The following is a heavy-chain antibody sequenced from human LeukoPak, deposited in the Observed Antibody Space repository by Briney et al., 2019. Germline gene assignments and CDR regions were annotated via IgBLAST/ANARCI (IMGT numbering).Heavy chain of an antibody. CDR1: GGSISSYY. CDR3: ARDAYYYDSSGYFRFDY. D-gene: IGHD3-22*01. Sequence: SETLSLTCTFFGGSISSYYWSWIRQPAGTGLEWIGRIYTSGSTNYNPSLKSRVTMSVDTSKNQFSLKLSSVTAADTAVYYCARDAYYYDSSGYFRFDYWGQGTLVTVSS. J-gene: IGHJ4*02. V-gene: IGHV4-4*07. CDR2: IYTSGST.